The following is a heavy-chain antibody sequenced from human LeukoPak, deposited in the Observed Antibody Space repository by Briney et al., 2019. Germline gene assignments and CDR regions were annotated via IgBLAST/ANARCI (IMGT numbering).Heavy chain of an antibody. CDR2: INHSGST. Sequence: SETLSPTCAVYGGSFSGYYWSWIRQPPGKGLEWIGEINHSGSTNYNPSLKSRVTISVDTSKNQFSLKLSSVTAADTAVYYCARGPAANYFDYWGQGTLVTVSS. D-gene: IGHD2-15*01. J-gene: IGHJ4*02. V-gene: IGHV4-34*01. CDR3: ARGPAANYFDY. CDR1: GGSFSGYY.